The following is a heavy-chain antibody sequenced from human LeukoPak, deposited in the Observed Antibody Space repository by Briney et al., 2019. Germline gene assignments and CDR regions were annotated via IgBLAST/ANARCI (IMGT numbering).Heavy chain of an antibody. CDR1: GFTFDDYA. CDR2: ISWNSGSI. D-gene: IGHD3-9*01. V-gene: IGHV3-9*01. Sequence: HPGRSLRLSCAASGFTFDDYAMHWVRQAPGKGLEWVSGISWNSGSIGYADSVKGRFTISRVNAKNSLYLQMNSLRAEDTALYYCAKVAGKYYDILTGYLDYWGQGTLVTVSS. J-gene: IGHJ4*02. CDR3: AKVAGKYYDILTGYLDY.